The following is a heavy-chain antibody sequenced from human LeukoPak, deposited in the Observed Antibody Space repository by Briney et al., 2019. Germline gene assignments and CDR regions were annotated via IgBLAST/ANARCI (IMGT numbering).Heavy chain of an antibody. CDR1: GFTFSSYA. V-gene: IGHV3-30*04. CDR2: ISYDGSNK. Sequence: GGSLRLSCAASGFTFSSYAMHWVRQAPGKRLEWVAVISYDGSNKYYADSVKGRFTISRDNSKNTLYLQMNSLRAEDTAVYYCARDRSLTDYWGQGTLVTVSS. J-gene: IGHJ4*02. CDR3: ARDRSLTDY. D-gene: IGHD3-10*01.